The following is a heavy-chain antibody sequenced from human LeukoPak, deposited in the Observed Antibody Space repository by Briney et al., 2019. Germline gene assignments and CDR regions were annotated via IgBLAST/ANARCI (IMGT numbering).Heavy chain of an antibody. Sequence: SETLSLTCAVSGGSITSYYWSWIRQSPGKGLEWIGSIFYTGTTNYNPSLKSRVTISVDTSKNQFSLKLRSVATEDTAAYFCARARWSPYYFDNWGQGTQVTVSS. CDR1: GGSITSYY. CDR3: ARARWSPYYFDN. V-gene: IGHV4-59*01. D-gene: IGHD6-13*01. CDR2: IFYTGTT. J-gene: IGHJ4*02.